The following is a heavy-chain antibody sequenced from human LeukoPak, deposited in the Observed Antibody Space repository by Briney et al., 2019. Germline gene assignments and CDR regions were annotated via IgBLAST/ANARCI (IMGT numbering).Heavy chain of an antibody. D-gene: IGHD1-26*01. V-gene: IGHV3-73*01. J-gene: IGHJ5*01. CDR3: TRDSGTYNWFDS. CDR1: GFTFRRSA. Sequence: GSLTLSCVASGFTFRRSAIHWVRQSSGKGRAWVGQIYKKDKGYATATAYAASVKDGFTISRDDSINTAYLQMKGLKTEDTALYYCTRDSGTYNWFDSWGQGTLVTVSS. CDR2: IYKKDKGYAT.